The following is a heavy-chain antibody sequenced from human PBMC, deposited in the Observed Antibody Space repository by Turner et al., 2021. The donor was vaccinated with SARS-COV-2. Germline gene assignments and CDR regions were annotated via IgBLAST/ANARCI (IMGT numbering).Heavy chain of an antibody. D-gene: IGHD1-1*01. J-gene: IGHJ6*02. Sequence: QVQLQESGPGLVRPSETLSLTCTVSGGSISSKSWSWIRQSPGRGLEWIGYFYKIGSIDCNPTLRSRVTISVDTSKNQLSLNLISMTAADTAVYYCARHQGSTSGYDHGMNVWGQGTAVIVSS. CDR1: GGSISSKS. V-gene: IGHV4-59*08. CDR3: ARHQGSTSGYDHGMNV. CDR2: FYKIGSI.